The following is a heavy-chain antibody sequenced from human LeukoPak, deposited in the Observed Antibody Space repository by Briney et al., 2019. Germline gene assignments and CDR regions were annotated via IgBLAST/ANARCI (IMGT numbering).Heavy chain of an antibody. CDR2: IYYSGST. D-gene: IGHD4-11*01. CDR1: GGSISSGGYY. J-gene: IGHJ4*02. CDR3: ARGGDYSNYEGLDY. Sequence: SETLSLICTVSGGSISSGGYYWSWIRQHPGKGLEWIGYIYYSGSTYYNPSLKSRVTISVDTSKNQFSLKLSSVTAADTAVYYCARGGDYSNYEGLDYWGQGTLVTVSS. V-gene: IGHV4-31*03.